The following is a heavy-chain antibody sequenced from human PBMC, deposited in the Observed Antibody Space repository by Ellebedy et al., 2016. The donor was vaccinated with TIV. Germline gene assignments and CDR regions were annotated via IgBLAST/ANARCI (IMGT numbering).Heavy chain of an antibody. CDR2: INQDGSEK. Sequence: GGSLRLSCAVSGLSFRSYWMSWVRQAPGKGLEWVANINQDGSEKYYVDSVRGRFTISRDNAKNSLYLQMNSLRAEDTAVYYCATDGSYGDYLSPTHAFENWGQGTIVIVSS. J-gene: IGHJ3*02. V-gene: IGHV3-7*01. CDR1: GLSFRSYW. D-gene: IGHD4-17*01. CDR3: ATDGSYGDYLSPTHAFEN.